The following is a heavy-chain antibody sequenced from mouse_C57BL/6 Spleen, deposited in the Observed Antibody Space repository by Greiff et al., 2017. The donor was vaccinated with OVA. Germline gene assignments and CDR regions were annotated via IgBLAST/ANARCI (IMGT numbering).Heavy chain of an antibody. CDR1: GYTFTDYY. Sequence: VQLKQSGPELVKPGASVKISCKASGYTFTDYYMNWVKQSHGKSLEWIGDINPNNGGTSYNQKFKGKATLTVDKSSSTAYMELRSLTSEDSAVYYCARGTMISFFDYWGQGTTLTVSS. CDR2: INPNNGGT. CDR3: ARGTMISFFDY. D-gene: IGHD2-4*01. J-gene: IGHJ2*01. V-gene: IGHV1-26*01.